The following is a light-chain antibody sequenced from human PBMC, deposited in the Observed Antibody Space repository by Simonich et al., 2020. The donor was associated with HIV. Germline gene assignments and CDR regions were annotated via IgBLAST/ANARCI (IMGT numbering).Light chain of an antibody. Sequence: EIVMTQSPATLSVSTGERATLSCRASQSVRTNVAWYQQKPGQAPRLLIFDASTRATGITARFSGRGSGTEFTLTISSLQSEDFAVYYCQQYYDWYTFGQGTKLEIK. CDR1: QSVRTN. V-gene: IGKV3-15*01. CDR2: DAS. J-gene: IGKJ2*01. CDR3: QQYYDWYT.